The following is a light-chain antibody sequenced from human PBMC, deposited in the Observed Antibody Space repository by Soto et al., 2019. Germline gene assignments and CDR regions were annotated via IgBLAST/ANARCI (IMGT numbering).Light chain of an antibody. CDR1: QSISSY. J-gene: IGKJ4*01. CDR2: AAS. V-gene: IGKV1-9*01. Sequence: DIQMTQSPSTLSATAVDRVTITCLASQSISSYLNWYQQKPGKAPKLLIYAASSLQSGVPSRFSGSGSGTEFTLTISSLQPEDFATYYCQQLNSYPLTFGGGTKVDIK. CDR3: QQLNSYPLT.